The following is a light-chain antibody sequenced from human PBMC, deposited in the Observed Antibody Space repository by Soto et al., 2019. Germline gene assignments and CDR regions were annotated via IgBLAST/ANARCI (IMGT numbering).Light chain of an antibody. Sequence: TLSPDSMSLSPGERATLSCRASQSVSSSFLAWYRQKPGQAPRLLIYGASTRAAGIPDRFSGSGSGTEFTLTISGLQSDDFAVYYCQQFNNWPPEITFGQGTRLEIK. CDR3: QQFNNWPPEIT. J-gene: IGKJ5*01. V-gene: IGKV3-15*01. CDR1: QSVSSS. CDR2: GAS.